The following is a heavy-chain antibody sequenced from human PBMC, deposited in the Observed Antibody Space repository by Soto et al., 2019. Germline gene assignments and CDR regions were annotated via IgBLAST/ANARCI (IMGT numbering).Heavy chain of an antibody. CDR1: RFTFSSYA. D-gene: IGHD1-26*01. V-gene: IGHV3-23*01. Sequence: GESLRLSCVVSRFTFSSYAMTWVRQAPGKGLEWVSAISNSGGSTYYADSVKGRFSISRDNSKNSLYLQMNSLRAEDTAVYYCAKVLGGNPGAFDIWGQGTMVTVSS. J-gene: IGHJ3*02. CDR2: ISNSGGST. CDR3: AKVLGGNPGAFDI.